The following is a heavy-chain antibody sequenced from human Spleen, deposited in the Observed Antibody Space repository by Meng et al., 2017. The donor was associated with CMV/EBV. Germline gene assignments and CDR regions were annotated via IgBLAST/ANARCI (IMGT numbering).Heavy chain of an antibody. Sequence: GESLKISCAASGFTFSNYAMSWVRQAPGKGLEWVSIIFSGVRTTFYADSVKGRFTISRDDSMNTVYLQMNSLRAEDTAVYYCVKDQMDTAVFYYYGMDVWGQGTTVTVSS. J-gene: IGHJ6*02. D-gene: IGHD5-18*01. CDR3: VKDQMDTAVFYYYGMDV. V-gene: IGHV3-23*03. CDR2: IFSGVRTT. CDR1: GFTFSNYA.